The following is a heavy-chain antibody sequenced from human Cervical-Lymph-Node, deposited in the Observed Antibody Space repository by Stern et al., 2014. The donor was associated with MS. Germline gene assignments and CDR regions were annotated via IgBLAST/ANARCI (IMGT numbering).Heavy chain of an antibody. CDR3: ARQGAYCSSTSCYDFDY. CDR1: GGSISSSSYY. D-gene: IGHD2-2*01. J-gene: IGHJ4*02. CDR2: IYYGGTN. Sequence: QVQLQESGPGLVKPSETLSLTCTVSGGSISSSSYYGAWIRQPPGKGLEWIGSIYYGGTNYYNPSPKRRVTISVDKSKTQFSRNLPSVTAADTAVYYCARQGAYCSSTSCYDFDYWGQGTLVTVSS. V-gene: IGHV4-39*01.